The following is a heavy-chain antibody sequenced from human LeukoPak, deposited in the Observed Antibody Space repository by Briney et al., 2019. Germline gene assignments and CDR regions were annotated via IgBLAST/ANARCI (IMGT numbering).Heavy chain of an antibody. CDR3: ARDGLPDAFDI. V-gene: IGHV3-21*01. Sequence: GGSLRLSCAASGFTFSSYSMNWVRQAPGKGLEWVSSISSSSSYIYYADSVKGRFTISRDNAKNSLYLQMNGLRAEDTAVYYCARDGLPDAFDIWGQGTMVTVSS. CDR2: ISSSSSYI. J-gene: IGHJ3*02. CDR1: GFTFSSYS.